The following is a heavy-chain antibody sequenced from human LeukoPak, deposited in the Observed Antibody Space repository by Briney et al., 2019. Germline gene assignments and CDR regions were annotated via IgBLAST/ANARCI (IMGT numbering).Heavy chain of an antibody. J-gene: IGHJ5*02. CDR2: FDPEDGET. CDR1: GYTLTELS. CDR3: ATDRSLWFGELPGFDP. D-gene: IGHD3-10*01. V-gene: IGHV1-24*01. Sequence: GASVKVSCKVSGYTLTELSMHWVRQAPGKGLEWMGGFDPEDGETIYAQKFQGRVTMTEDTSTDTAYMELSSLRSEDTAVYYCATDRSLWFGELPGFDPWGQGTLVTVSS.